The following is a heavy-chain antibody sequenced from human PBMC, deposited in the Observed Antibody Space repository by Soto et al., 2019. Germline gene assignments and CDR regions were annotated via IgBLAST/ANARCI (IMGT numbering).Heavy chain of an antibody. D-gene: IGHD3-3*01. CDR2: TSHDERKI. CDR3: ARALDFWSAYFDY. CDR1: GFTFSDYA. V-gene: IGHV3-33*01. J-gene: IGHJ4*02. Sequence: LGGSLRLSCAASGFTFSDYAMDWVRQAPGKGLEWVALTSHDERKISYADSVKGRFTISRGNSEKTLYLQMYSLSAEDTAVYYCARALDFWSAYFDYWGQGSLVTVSS.